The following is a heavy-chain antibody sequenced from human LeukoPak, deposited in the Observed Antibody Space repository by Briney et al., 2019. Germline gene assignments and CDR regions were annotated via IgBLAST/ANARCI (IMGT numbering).Heavy chain of an antibody. CDR2: IKEGGSEE. D-gene: IGHD3-22*01. Sequence: GGSLRLACVASGFTFSSYWMTWVRQAPGKGLECVANIKEGGSEEYYVDSVKGRFSISRDNAKNSLHLQMNSLRAEDTAVYYCARDWLAGNPYHTFDLWGKGTMVTVSS. CDR1: GFTFSSYW. V-gene: IGHV3-7*01. CDR3: ARDWLAGNPYHTFDL. J-gene: IGHJ3*01.